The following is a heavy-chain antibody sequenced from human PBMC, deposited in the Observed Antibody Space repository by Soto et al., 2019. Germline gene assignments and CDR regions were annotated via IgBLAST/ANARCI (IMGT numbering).Heavy chain of an antibody. J-gene: IGHJ4*02. Sequence: QVHLVQSGAEVKNPGASVKVSCKGSGYDFTTYGITWVRQAPGQGLEWMAWISARNGNTNYAPNLQGRGTVTRYTSTSTAYIELRSLRSDDTAVYYCARGRYGDYWGQGALVTVSS. CDR3: ARGRYGDY. CDR1: GYDFTTYG. V-gene: IGHV1-18*01. CDR2: ISARNGNT. D-gene: IGHD1-1*01.